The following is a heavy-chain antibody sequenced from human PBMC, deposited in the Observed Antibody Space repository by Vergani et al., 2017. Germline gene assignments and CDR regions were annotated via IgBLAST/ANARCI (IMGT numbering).Heavy chain of an antibody. CDR2: IYYSGST. J-gene: IGHJ2*01. Sequence: QLQLQESGPGLVKPSETLSLTCTVSGGSISSSSYYWGWLRQPPGKGLEWIGSIYYSGSTYYNPSLKSRVTISVDTSKNQFSLKLSSVTAADTAVYYCARPLGYCISTSCSWYFDFWGRGTLVTVSS. D-gene: IGHD2-2*01. V-gene: IGHV4-39*01. CDR1: GGSISSSSYY. CDR3: ARPLGYCISTSCSWYFDF.